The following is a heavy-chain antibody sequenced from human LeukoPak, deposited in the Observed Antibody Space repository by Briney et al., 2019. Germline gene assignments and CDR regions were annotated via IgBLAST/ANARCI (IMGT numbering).Heavy chain of an antibody. J-gene: IGHJ4*02. V-gene: IGHV3-7*02. CDR1: GFTFSNYW. Sequence: PGGSLRLSCAASGFTFSNYWMTWVRQAPGKGLEWVANIKQDRSEKYYVDSVKGRFTISRDNAKNSLSVQMNSLRAEDTAVYYCARGEGQAVSAFDYWGQGMLVTVSS. D-gene: IGHD2-21*02. CDR3: ARGEGQAVSAFDY. CDR2: IKQDRSEK.